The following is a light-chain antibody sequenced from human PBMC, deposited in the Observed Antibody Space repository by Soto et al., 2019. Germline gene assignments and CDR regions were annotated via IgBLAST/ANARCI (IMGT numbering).Light chain of an antibody. J-gene: IGLJ2*01. CDR1: SSDVGGYHY. Sequence: QSALTQPRSVSGSPGQSVTISCTGTSSDVGGYHYVSWYQRHPGKAPKLIISDVTKRPSGVPDRFSGSKSGNTASLTISGLQAEDEADYDCCSYAGSDILIFGGGTKLTVI. V-gene: IGLV2-11*01. CDR3: CSYAGSDILI. CDR2: DVT.